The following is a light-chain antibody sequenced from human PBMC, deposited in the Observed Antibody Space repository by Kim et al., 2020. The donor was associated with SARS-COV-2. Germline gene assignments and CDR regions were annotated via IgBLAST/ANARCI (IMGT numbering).Light chain of an antibody. CDR2: FDS. Sequence: YELTQLPSVSVAPGKTARMTCGGNNIRSKSVHWYQQKPGQAPVLVIYFDSDRPSGIPERFSGSNSGNTASLTISRVAAGDEADYYCQVWDSSSDHPVFGGGTQLTVL. V-gene: IGLV3-21*04. CDR3: QVWDSSSDHPV. J-gene: IGLJ3*02. CDR1: NIRSKS.